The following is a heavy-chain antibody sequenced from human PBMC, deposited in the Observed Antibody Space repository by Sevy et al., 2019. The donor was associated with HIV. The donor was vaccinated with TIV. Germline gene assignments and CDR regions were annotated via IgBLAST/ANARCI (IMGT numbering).Heavy chain of an antibody. V-gene: IGHV4-31*03. CDR2: IFHTGST. J-gene: IGHJ5*02. CDR1: GGSINSGDYY. Sequence: SETLSRTCTVSGGSINSGDYYWSWIRQHPEKGLEWIGYIFHTGSTYYNRSFKSRATISVDTSKNQFSLKLSLMTAADTAVYYCAREGTKGVWFDPWGQGTLVTVSS. CDR3: AREGTKGVWFDP. D-gene: IGHD3-16*01.